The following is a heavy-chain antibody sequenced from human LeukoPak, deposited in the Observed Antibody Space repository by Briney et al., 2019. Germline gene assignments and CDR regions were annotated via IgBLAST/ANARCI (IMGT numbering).Heavy chain of an antibody. V-gene: IGHV3-48*03. J-gene: IGHJ4*02. CDR2: ISSSGSTI. Sequence: GGSLRLSCAASGFTFSSYEMNWVRQAPGKGLEWVSYISSSGSTIYYADSVKGRFTISRDNAKNSLYLQMNSLRAEDTAVYYCARGPTPRYSSGWYGVDYWGQGTLVTVSS. CDR3: ARGPTPRYSSGWYGVDY. D-gene: IGHD6-19*01. CDR1: GFTFSSYE.